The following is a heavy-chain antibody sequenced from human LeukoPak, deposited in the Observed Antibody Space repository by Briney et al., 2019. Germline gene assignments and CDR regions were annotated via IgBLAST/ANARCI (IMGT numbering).Heavy chain of an antibody. Sequence: HTGGSLRLSCAASGCTFSSYWMSWVRQAPGKGLEWVANIKQDGSGKYYVDSVKGRFTISRDNAKNSLYLQMNSLRAEDTAVYYCAKGMVVAAVFDYWGQGTLVTVSS. V-gene: IGHV3-7*01. CDR3: AKGMVVAAVFDY. D-gene: IGHD2-15*01. J-gene: IGHJ4*02. CDR1: GCTFSSYW. CDR2: IKQDGSGK.